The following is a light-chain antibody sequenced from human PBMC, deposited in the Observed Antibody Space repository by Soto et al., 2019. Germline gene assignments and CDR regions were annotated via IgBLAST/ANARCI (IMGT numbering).Light chain of an antibody. V-gene: IGKV1-39*01. CDR2: AAS. CDR3: QQSYSTPRT. Sequence: DIQMTQSPSSLSASVGDRVTITCRASQSISGYLNWYQQKPRKAPNLLIYAASSLQSGVPSRFSGSGSGTDFTLTISCLQPEDFATYYCQQSYSTPRTFGQGTKVEIK. J-gene: IGKJ1*01. CDR1: QSISGY.